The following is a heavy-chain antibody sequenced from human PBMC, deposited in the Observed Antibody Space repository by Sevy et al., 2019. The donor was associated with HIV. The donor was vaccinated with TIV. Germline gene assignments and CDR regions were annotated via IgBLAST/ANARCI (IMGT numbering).Heavy chain of an antibody. V-gene: IGHV4-61*02. D-gene: IGHD5-12*01. CDR2: IFPSGGS. CDR1: GGSIRSVRYY. CDR3: ARAGGDGYNYGYFDS. J-gene: IGHJ4*02. Sequence: SETLSLTCTVSGGSIRSVRYYWTWIRHPPGKGLECIGRIFPSGGSNFNPSMVRRVSMSIDTSKKKFSLRLTSVTAADTAVYYCARAGGDGYNYGYFDSWGPGTLVTVSS.